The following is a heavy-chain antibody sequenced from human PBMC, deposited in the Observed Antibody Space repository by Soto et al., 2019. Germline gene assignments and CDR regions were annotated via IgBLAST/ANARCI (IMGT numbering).Heavy chain of an antibody. J-gene: IGHJ4*02. CDR1: GFTFSSYS. Sequence: PXXSLRLSCAASGFTFSSYSMHWVPQAPGKGLEWVSSISSSSSYIYYADSVKGRFTISRGNAKNSLYLQMNSLRAEDTAVYYCARAFAGYSGYDYPDYWGQGTLVTVSS. V-gene: IGHV3-21*01. CDR2: ISSSSSYI. D-gene: IGHD5-12*01. CDR3: ARAFAGYSGYDYPDY.